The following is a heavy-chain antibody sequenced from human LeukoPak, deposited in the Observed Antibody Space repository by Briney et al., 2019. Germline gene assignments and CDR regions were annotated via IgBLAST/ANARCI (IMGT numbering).Heavy chain of an antibody. Sequence: PGGSLRLSCAASGFTFSRYTMNWVRQAPGKGLEGISDISSSSTTKHYADSVKGRFTISRDNAKNSLYLQMNNLRAEDTAVYYCARDPREWGLPYFDCWGQGTLVTVSS. CDR3: ARDPREWGLPYFDC. D-gene: IGHD1-26*01. J-gene: IGHJ4*02. CDR2: ISSSSTTK. CDR1: GFTFSRYT. V-gene: IGHV3-48*01.